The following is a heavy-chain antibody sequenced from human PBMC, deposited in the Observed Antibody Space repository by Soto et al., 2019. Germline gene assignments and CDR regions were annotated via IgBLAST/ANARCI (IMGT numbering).Heavy chain of an antibody. J-gene: IGHJ4*02. CDR2: IRGSQETT. V-gene: IGHV3-23*01. CDR3: AKDWTHFDY. CDR1: GFIFSYYA. D-gene: IGHD3-3*01. Sequence: EVQLLESGGNLVQPGGSLRLSCAASGFIFSYYAMSWVRQAPGKGLEWVALIRGSQETTYHADSVRGRFTISRDDSKNTLYLQMNSLRVEDTALYYCAKDWTHFDYWGQGTVVTVSS.